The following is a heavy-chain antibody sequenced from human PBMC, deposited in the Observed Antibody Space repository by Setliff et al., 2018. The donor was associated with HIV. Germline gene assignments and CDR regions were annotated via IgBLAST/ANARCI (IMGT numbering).Heavy chain of an antibody. V-gene: IGHV4-59*12. Sequence: SETLSLTCTVSRGSISSFHWSWIRRPPGMGLEWIGYISNVGHTNCIPSLKSRVTISVDTSKNQFSLKLSSVTAADTAVYYCARRSDFWSEGDAFDSWGQGTMVTV. CDR3: ARRSDFWSEGDAFDS. D-gene: IGHD3-3*01. CDR2: ISNVGHT. CDR1: RGSISSFH. J-gene: IGHJ3*02.